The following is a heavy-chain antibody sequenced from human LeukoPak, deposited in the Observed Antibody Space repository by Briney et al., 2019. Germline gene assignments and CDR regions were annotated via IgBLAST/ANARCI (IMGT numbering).Heavy chain of an antibody. CDR1: GFTFTSYA. CDR3: ARANSGSTSWGLYYFDY. Sequence: PAASVKVSCKASGFTFTSYAMHWVRQAPGQRLEWMGWINADNGNTKYSQQFQGRVTITRDTSASTAYMELSSLRSEDMAVYYCARANSGSTSWGLYYFDYWGQGTLVTVSS. J-gene: IGHJ4*02. D-gene: IGHD1-26*01. V-gene: IGHV1-3*03. CDR2: INADNGNT.